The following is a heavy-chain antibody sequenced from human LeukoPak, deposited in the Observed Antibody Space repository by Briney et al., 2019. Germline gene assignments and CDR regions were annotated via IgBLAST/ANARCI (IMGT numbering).Heavy chain of an antibody. Sequence: GGSLRLSCAASGFTFSSYGMHWVRQAPGKGLEGVAFIRYDGSNKYYADSVKGRFTISRDNSKNTLYLQMNSLRAEDTAVYYCSKDPRITIFGVVTPPSGYYYYYMDVWGKGTTVTVSS. J-gene: IGHJ6*03. CDR2: IRYDGSNK. CDR1: GFTFSSYG. V-gene: IGHV3-30*02. D-gene: IGHD3-3*01. CDR3: SKDPRITIFGVVTPPSGYYYYYMDV.